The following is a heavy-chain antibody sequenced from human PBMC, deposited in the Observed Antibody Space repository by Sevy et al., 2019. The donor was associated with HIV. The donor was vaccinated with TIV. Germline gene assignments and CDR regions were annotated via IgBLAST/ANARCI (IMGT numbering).Heavy chain of an antibody. J-gene: IGHJ4*02. CDR1: GGIFRSYG. CDR3: ARGGGNGWYYFDY. D-gene: IGHD6-19*01. Sequence: ASAKVSCKASGGIFRSYGISWVRQAPGQGLEWMGGIIPILGSVNYAQKFQGRVTITADESTQTAYMELSSLRSEDTAVYYCARGGGNGWYYFDYWGQETLVTVSS. V-gene: IGHV1-69*13. CDR2: IIPILGSV.